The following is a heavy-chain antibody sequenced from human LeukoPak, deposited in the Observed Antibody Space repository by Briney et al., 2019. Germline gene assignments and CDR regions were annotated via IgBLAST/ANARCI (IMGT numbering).Heavy chain of an antibody. J-gene: IGHJ4*02. CDR3: ARVHSGVTAGLIDH. CDR2: LYTSGST. V-gene: IGHV4-4*07. D-gene: IGHD3-3*01. Sequence: SETLSLTCTVSGGSISGYYWSWIRQPAGKGLEWIGRLYTSGSTNYSPSLKSRVTMSVDTSKNQFSLKLSSVTAADTAVYYCARVHSGVTAGLIDHWGQGTLVTVSS. CDR1: GGSISGYY.